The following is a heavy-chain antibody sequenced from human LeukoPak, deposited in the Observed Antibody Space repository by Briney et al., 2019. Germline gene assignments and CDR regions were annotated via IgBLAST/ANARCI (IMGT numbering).Heavy chain of an antibody. CDR3: ARVLPRWLPHTLDAFDI. D-gene: IGHD5-24*01. J-gene: IGHJ3*02. Sequence: SETLSLTCTVSSGSISSGSFYYWNWIRQPAGKGLEWIGRIYSSGSTHYNPSLKSRVTISVDTSKNQFSLKLSSVTAADTAVYYCARVLPRWLPHTLDAFDIWGQGTMVTVSS. CDR1: SGSISSGSFYY. CDR2: IYSSGST. V-gene: IGHV4-61*02.